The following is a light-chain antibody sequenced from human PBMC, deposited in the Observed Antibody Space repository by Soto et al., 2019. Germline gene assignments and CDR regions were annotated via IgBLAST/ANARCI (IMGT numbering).Light chain of an antibody. J-gene: IGKJ1*01. CDR3: QQYGSSGM. CDR2: GAS. Sequence: EIVLTQSPDTVSVSPWERVNFYCRASQNIFSNYLAWYQQKPGQAPRLLIYGASTRATGIADRFSGGGSGTDFTLTINRLEPEDFAVYYCQQYGSSGMFGQGTKVDIK. V-gene: IGKV3-20*01. CDR1: QNIFSNY.